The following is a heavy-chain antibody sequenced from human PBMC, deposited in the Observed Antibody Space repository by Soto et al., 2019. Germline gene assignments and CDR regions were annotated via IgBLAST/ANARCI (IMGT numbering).Heavy chain of an antibody. J-gene: IGHJ6*02. Sequence: GSLRLSGGASVFTFSDNAMTWVRQAPGKGLEWVSSISDDGDSTYYADSVKGRFAVSRDNSKNTLFLHMNSLGAEDTAVYYCAKSLSTAVNYGLDVWGQGTSVTVSS. CDR1: VFTFSDNA. CDR2: ISDDGDST. V-gene: IGHV3-23*01. CDR3: AKSLSTAVNYGLDV. D-gene: IGHD2-2*01.